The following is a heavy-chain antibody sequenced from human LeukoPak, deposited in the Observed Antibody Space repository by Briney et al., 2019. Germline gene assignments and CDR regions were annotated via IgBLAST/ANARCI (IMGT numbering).Heavy chain of an antibody. CDR3: ARQRGYSTFPFDP. V-gene: IGHV5-51*01. J-gene: IGHJ5*02. CDR1: GYNFTTYW. CDR2: IYPGDSET. D-gene: IGHD6-13*01. Sequence: GESLKISCRGSGYNFTTYWIAWVRQMPGKGLEWMGIIYPGDSETRYSPSFQGQVTISADKSISTAYLQWSSLKASDTAMYFCARQRGYSTFPFDPWGRGTLVTVSS.